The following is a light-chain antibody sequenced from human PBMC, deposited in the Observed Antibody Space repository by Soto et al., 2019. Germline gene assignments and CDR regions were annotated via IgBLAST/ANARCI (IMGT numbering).Light chain of an antibody. CDR3: QKSSSIPYT. Sequence: DIQMTQSPSSLSASVGDRVTITCRASQTISTYLNWYQQIPGKAPKLLIYGASNLQNGDTSRISGSGSGTDFTLTISSLQPEDFATYYCQKSSSIPYTFGQGTKLEIK. V-gene: IGKV1-39*01. CDR1: QTISTY. J-gene: IGKJ2*01. CDR2: GAS.